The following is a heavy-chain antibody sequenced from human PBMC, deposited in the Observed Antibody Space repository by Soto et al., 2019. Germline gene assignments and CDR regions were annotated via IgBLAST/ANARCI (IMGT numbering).Heavy chain of an antibody. CDR1: GDSVSSNSAA. V-gene: IGHV6-1*01. D-gene: IGHD1-26*01. CDR3: ARALWEIYAFDI. Sequence: SQTLSLTCVISGDSVSSNSAAWNWIRQSPSRGLEWLGRTYYRSKWYNDYAGSVKGRIVINPDTSKNQFSLQLNSVTPEDTAVYYCARALWEIYAFDIWGQGTMVTVS. J-gene: IGHJ3*02. CDR2: TYYRSKWYN.